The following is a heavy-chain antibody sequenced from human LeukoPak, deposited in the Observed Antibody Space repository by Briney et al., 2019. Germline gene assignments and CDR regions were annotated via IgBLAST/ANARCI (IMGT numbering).Heavy chain of an antibody. CDR2: INAGNGST. CDR3: ARVGSTGDAFDI. Sequence: ASVKVSCKASGYTFTSYAMHWVRQAPGQRLEWMGWINAGNGSTKYSQKFQGRVTITRDTSASTAYMELSSLRSEDTAVYYCARVGSTGDAFDIWGQGTMVTVSS. J-gene: IGHJ3*02. V-gene: IGHV1-3*01. D-gene: IGHD5/OR15-5a*01. CDR1: GYTFTSYA.